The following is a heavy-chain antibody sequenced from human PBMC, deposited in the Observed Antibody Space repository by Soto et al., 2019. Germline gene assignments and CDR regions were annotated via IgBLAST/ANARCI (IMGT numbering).Heavy chain of an antibody. J-gene: IGHJ5*02. CDR2: INTDGSST. CDR3: ARDPLSSLRYFDWLLPNWFDP. D-gene: IGHD3-9*01. Sequence: GGSLRLSCAASGFTFSNYWMHWVRQAPGKGLVWVSHINTDGSSTNYADSVKGRFTISRDNAKNTLYLQMNSLRAEDTAVYYCARDPLSSLRYFDWLLPNWFDPWGQGTLVTVSS. CDR1: GFTFSNYW. V-gene: IGHV3-74*01.